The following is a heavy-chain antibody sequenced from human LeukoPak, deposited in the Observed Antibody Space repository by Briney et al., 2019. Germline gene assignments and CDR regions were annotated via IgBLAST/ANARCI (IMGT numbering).Heavy chain of an antibody. CDR1: GFAVFSNY. CDR3: ARGVGSSWSFDP. Sequence: PGGSLRLSCAASGFAVFSNYMNWVRQAPGKGLEWVSVIYSDGDTSYADSVKGRFTISRDISKNTLYLQMNSLRTEDTAVYYCARGVGSSWSFDPWGQGTLVTVSS. D-gene: IGHD6-13*01. CDR2: IYSDGDT. J-gene: IGHJ5*02. V-gene: IGHV3-66*01.